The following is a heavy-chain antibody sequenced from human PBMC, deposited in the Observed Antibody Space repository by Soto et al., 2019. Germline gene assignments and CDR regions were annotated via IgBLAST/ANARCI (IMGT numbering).Heavy chain of an antibody. D-gene: IGHD3-22*01. J-gene: IGHJ5*02. Sequence: SETLSLTCSVSGDSISGGGYYWSWIRQSPGKGLEWIGNIYYSGRTYYNPSLTSRLSMSVDTSKNQFSLQLGSVTAADTAVYYCAREFDTSGWPSGMQHDRFDPWGQGTLVTVSS. CDR1: GDSISGGGYY. CDR3: AREFDTSGWPSGMQHDRFDP. CDR2: IYYSGRT. V-gene: IGHV4-31*03.